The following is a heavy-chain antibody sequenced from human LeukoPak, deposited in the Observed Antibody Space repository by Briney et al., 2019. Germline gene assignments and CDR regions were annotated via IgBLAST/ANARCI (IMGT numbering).Heavy chain of an antibody. V-gene: IGHV3-73*01. D-gene: IGHD6-19*01. CDR3: TPSGYSSGWYSDY. CDR1: GFTFNGSA. CDR2: IRSKANNYAT. J-gene: IGHJ4*02. Sequence: PGGSLRLSCAASGFTFNGSAMHWVRQASGKGLEWVGRIRSKANNYATAYAASVEGRFTISRDDSRNTAYLQMNSLRTDDTAVYYCTPSGYSSGWYSDYWGQGTLVTVSS.